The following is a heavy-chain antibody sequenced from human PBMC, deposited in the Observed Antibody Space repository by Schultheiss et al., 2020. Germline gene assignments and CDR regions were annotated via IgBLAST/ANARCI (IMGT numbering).Heavy chain of an antibody. CDR1: GYTFTSYT. Sequence: SVKVSCKASGYTFTSYTISWVRQAPGQGLEWMGRIIPILGIANYAQKFQGRVTITADKSTSTAYMELSSLRSEDTAVYYCASLDYGGNSGGPDGVDYWGQGTLVTVSS. CDR3: ASLDYGGNSGGPDGVDY. V-gene: IGHV1-69*02. J-gene: IGHJ4*02. CDR2: IIPILGIA. D-gene: IGHD4-23*01.